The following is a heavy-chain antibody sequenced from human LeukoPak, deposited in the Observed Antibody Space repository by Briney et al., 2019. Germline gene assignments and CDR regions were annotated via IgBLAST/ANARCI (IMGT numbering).Heavy chain of an antibody. Sequence: ASVKVSCKASGGTFSSYAISWVRQAPGQGLEWMGGIIPIFGTANYAQKLQGRVTMTTDTSTSTAYMELRSLRSDDTAVYYCARLGYCSSTSCSRWWFDPWGQGTLVTVSS. CDR1: GGTFSSYA. CDR3: ARLGYCSSTSCSRWWFDP. V-gene: IGHV1-69*05. CDR2: IIPIFGTA. J-gene: IGHJ5*02. D-gene: IGHD2-2*01.